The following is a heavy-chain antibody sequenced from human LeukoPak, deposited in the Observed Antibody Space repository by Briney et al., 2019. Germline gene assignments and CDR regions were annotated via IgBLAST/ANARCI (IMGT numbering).Heavy chain of an antibody. CDR3: ARGPMIVVVSNFDY. CDR2: ISSTGSYI. J-gene: IGHJ4*02. Sequence: GGSLRLSCAASGFTFSSYAMSWVRQAPGKGLEWVSSISSTGSYIYYADSVRGRFTISRDNAKNSLYLQMNSLRAEDTAVYYCARGPMIVVVSNFDYWGQGTLVTVSS. V-gene: IGHV3-21*01. D-gene: IGHD3-22*01. CDR1: GFTFSSYA.